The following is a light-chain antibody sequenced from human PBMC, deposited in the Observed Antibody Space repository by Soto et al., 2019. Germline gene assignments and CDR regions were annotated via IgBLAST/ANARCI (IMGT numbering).Light chain of an antibody. CDR2: EVS. J-gene: IGLJ1*01. V-gene: IGLV2-8*01. CDR1: SSDVGGYNY. CDR3: SSYAGSNNADV. Sequence: QSVLTQPPSASGSPGQSVHISCTGTSSDVGGYNYVSWYQQHPGKAPKLMIYEVSKRPSGVPDRFSGSKSGNTASLTVSGLQAEDEADYYCSSYAGSNNADVFGTGTKLTVL.